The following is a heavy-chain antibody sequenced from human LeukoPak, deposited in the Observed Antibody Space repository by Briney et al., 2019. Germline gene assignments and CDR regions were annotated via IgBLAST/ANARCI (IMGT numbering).Heavy chain of an antibody. CDR3: ARVGSSMVRGVIRTYYYMDV. D-gene: IGHD3-10*01. CDR2: ISSSSSYI. V-gene: IGHV3-21*01. Sequence: PGGSLRLSCAASGFTFSSYGMHWVRQAPGKGLEWVSSISSSSSYIYYADSVKGRFTISRDNAKNSLYLQMNSLRAEDTAVYYCARVGSSMVRGVIRTYYYMDVWGKGTTVTVSS. CDR1: GFTFSSYG. J-gene: IGHJ6*03.